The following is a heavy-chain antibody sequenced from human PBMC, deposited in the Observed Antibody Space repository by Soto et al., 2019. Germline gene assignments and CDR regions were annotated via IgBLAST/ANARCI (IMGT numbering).Heavy chain of an antibody. Sequence: QLHLVQSGAVVKKPGASVTVSCSASGYPVTAYYMHWVRQAPGRGLEWMGGINPATGAAKYTQTFRGRVTMTRDTSTGKVFMELGGLTSEAPAVFFCARGGGVGVAGSAAFDMWGQGTLVTVSS. V-gene: IGHV1-2*02. CDR1: GYPVTAYY. J-gene: IGHJ3*02. CDR3: ARGGGVGVAGSAAFDM. CDR2: INPATGAA. D-gene: IGHD3-3*01.